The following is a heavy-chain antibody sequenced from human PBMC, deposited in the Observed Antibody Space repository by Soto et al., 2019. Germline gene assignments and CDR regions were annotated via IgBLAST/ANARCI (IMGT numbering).Heavy chain of an antibody. J-gene: IGHJ4*02. V-gene: IGHV1-69*01. CDR1: GVTFSSYA. CDR3: ARENPWEPLN. CDR2: SIPIFGPA. D-gene: IGHD1-26*01. Sequence: QVQLVQSGAEVKKPGSSVKVSCKASGVTFSSYAISWVRQAPGQGLEWMGGSIPIFGPAHYAQKFQGRVTITADEATSTAYMELSSLRSEDTAVYYCARENPWEPLNWGQGTLVSVSS.